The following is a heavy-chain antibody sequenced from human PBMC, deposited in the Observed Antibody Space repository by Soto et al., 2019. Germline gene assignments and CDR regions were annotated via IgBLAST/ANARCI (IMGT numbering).Heavy chain of an antibody. V-gene: IGHV1-18*01. J-gene: IGHJ6*02. Sequence: ASVKVSCKASGYTFTSYGISWVRQAPGQGLEWMGWISAYNVNTNYAQKLQGRVTMTTDTSTSTAYMELRSLRSDDTAVYYCARMAETKGYYYSYGMDVWGQGTTVTVSS. D-gene: IGHD1-7*01. CDR2: ISAYNVNT. CDR3: ARMAETKGYYYSYGMDV. CDR1: GYTFTSYG.